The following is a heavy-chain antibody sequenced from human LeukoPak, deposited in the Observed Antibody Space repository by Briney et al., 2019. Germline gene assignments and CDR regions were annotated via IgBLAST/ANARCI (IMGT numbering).Heavy chain of an antibody. CDR1: GGSIRTNLSY. Sequence: SETLSLTCTVSGGSIRTNLSYCGWIRQSPGKGLEWVGSMFYSGNTSYNPSLKSRVTISADASKNQFSLQLSSVTAADTAVYYCARHTLVTAISTYNWFDPWGQGILVTVSS. V-gene: IGHV4-39*01. D-gene: IGHD2-21*02. J-gene: IGHJ5*02. CDR2: MFYSGNT. CDR3: ARHTLVTAISTYNWFDP.